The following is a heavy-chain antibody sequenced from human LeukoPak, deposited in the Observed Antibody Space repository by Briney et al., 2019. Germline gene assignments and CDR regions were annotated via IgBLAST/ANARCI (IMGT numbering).Heavy chain of an antibody. CDR2: IYYSGNT. CDR1: GGSISSSSYY. V-gene: IGHV4-39*07. D-gene: IGHD5-18*01. Sequence: SETLSLTCTVSGGSISSSSYYWGWIRQPPGKGLEWIASIYYSGNTYYHPSLKSRMTISVDTSKNQFSLKLSSVTAAGTAVYYCASPRGYSYGLFPYYYYYMDVWGKGTTVTVSS. CDR3: ASPRGYSYGLFPYYYYYMDV. J-gene: IGHJ6*03.